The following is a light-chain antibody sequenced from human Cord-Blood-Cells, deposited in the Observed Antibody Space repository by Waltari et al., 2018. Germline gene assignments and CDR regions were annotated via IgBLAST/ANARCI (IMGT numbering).Light chain of an antibody. Sequence: IQMTQSTSSLSASVGDRVTITFRASQSISSYLNWYQQKPGKAPKLLIYAASSLQSGVPSRFSGSGSGTEFTLTISSLQPEDFATYYCQQSYSTPYSFGQGTKLEIK. V-gene: IGKV1-39*01. J-gene: IGKJ2*03. CDR3: QQSYSTPYS. CDR1: QSISSY. CDR2: AAS.